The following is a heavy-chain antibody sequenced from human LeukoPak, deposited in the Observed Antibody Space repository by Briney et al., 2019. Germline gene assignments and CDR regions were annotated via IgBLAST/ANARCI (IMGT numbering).Heavy chain of an antibody. V-gene: IGHV3-30*18. J-gene: IGHJ6*03. Sequence: QPGGSLRLSCAASGFTFSVYGMHWVRQAPGKGLEWVAVISFDGRNKYYADSVKGRFTISRDNSNNTLYLQMNSLRAEDTAVYYCAKDRKPGSYPNYMDVWGKGTTVTVSS. D-gene: IGHD3-10*01. CDR1: GFTFSVYG. CDR3: AKDRKPGSYPNYMDV. CDR2: ISFDGRNK.